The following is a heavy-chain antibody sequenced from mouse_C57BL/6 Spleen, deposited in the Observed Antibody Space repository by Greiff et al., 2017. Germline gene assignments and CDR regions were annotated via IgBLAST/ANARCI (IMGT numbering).Heavy chain of an antibody. CDR1: GFSLTSYG. Sequence: VKLVESGPGLVQPSQSLSITCTVSGFSLTSYGVHWVRQSPGKGLEWLGVIWSGGSTDYNAAFISRLSISKDNSKSQVFFKMNSLQADDTAIYYCARNQDYYGSYYFDYWGQGTTLTVSS. D-gene: IGHD1-1*01. CDR2: IWSGGST. CDR3: ARNQDYYGSYYFDY. J-gene: IGHJ2*01. V-gene: IGHV2-2*01.